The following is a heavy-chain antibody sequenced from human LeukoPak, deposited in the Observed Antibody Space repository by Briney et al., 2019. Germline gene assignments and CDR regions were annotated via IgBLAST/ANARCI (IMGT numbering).Heavy chain of an antibody. D-gene: IGHD2-21*01. CDR1: GFTFSSYG. CDR3: ARDRDWAFDY. V-gene: IGHV3-30*03. J-gene: IGHJ4*02. Sequence: PGGSLGLSCAASGFTFSSYGMHWVRQAPGKGLEWVAVISYDGSNKYYADSVKGRFTISRDNSKNTLSLQMNSLRTEDTAVYYCARDRDWAFDYWGQGILVTVSS. CDR2: ISYDGSNK.